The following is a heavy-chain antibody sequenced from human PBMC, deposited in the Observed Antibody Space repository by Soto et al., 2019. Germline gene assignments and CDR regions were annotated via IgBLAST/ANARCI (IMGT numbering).Heavy chain of an antibody. Sequence: GGSLRLSCAASGFTFSSYGMHWVRQAPGKGLEWVAVIWYDGSNKYYADSVKGRFTISRDNSKNTLYLQMNSLRAEDTAVYYWAREPNCGGDCPPKSNYFDSGAQGTLVTVS. J-gene: IGHJ4*02. CDR1: GFTFSSYG. V-gene: IGHV3-33*01. D-gene: IGHD2-21*02. CDR3: AREPNCGGDCPPKSNYFDS. CDR2: IWYDGSNK.